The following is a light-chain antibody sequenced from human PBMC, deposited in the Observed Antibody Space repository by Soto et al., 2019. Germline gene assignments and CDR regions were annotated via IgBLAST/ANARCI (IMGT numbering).Light chain of an antibody. CDR3: QQRSNWPPIP. V-gene: IGKV3-11*01. Sequence: VFTQSPDTLPLSPEEKHTLSNSASQNISSYLARYQQKPGQAPRLLIYDASNRATGIPARFSGSGSGTDFTLTISSLEPEDFAVYYCQQRSNWPPIPFGQGTDWRL. J-gene: IGKJ5*01. CDR2: DAS. CDR1: QNISSY.